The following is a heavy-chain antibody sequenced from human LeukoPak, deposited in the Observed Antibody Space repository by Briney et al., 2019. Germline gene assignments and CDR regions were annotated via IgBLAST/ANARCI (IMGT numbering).Heavy chain of an antibody. CDR1: EFTFSSYA. V-gene: IGHV3-30-3*01. CDR2: ISYDGSNK. CDR3: ASDKDYGDYDY. J-gene: IGHJ4*02. D-gene: IGHD4-17*01. Sequence: PGGSLRLSCAASEFTFSSYAMHWVRQAPGKGLEWVAVISYDGSNKYYADSVKGRFTISRDNSKNTLYLQMNSLRAEDTAVYYCASDKDYGDYDYWGQGTLVTVSS.